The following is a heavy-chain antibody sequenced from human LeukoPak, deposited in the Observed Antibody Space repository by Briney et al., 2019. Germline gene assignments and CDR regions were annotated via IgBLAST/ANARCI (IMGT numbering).Heavy chain of an antibody. CDR2: IYYSGST. V-gene: IGHV4-59*01. CDR1: DGSIRSYY. J-gene: IGHJ4*02. CDR3: ASLTTVTDNFDY. Sequence: PSETLSLTCSISDGSIRSYYWSWIRQPPGRGLEWIGNIYYSGSTKYNPSLKSRVTISLDTSKKEFSLRLSSVTAADTAIYFCASLTTVTDNFDYWGQGALVTVSS. D-gene: IGHD4-17*01.